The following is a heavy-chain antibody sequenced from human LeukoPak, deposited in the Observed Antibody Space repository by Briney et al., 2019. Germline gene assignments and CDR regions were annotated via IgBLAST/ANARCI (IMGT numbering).Heavy chain of an antibody. CDR2: ISGSGGST. D-gene: IGHD1-7*01. CDR1: GFTFSSYA. V-gene: IGHV3-23*01. J-gene: IGHJ4*02. Sequence: GGSLRLSCAASGFTFSSYAMSWVRQAPGKGLEWVSAISGSGGSTYYADSVKGRFTISRDNSKNTIYLQMDSLRAEDTAIYYCARDYWWNYDYWGQGTLVTVSS. CDR3: ARDYWWNYDY.